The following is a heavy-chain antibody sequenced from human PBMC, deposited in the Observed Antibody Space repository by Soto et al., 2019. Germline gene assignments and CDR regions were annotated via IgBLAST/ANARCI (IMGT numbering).Heavy chain of an antibody. Sequence: QITLKESGPTLVKPTQTLTLTCTFSGFSLSTNEVGVGWIRQPPGTALEWLALIYWDDDKRYSPSLKSRLTITKDTSRNQVVLTMTDMDPVDTATYYCTHTPPTTVTTSAEYFQHWGQGTLVTVSS. CDR1: GFSLSTNEVG. CDR2: IYWDDDK. CDR3: THTPPTTVTTSAEYFQH. V-gene: IGHV2-5*02. D-gene: IGHD4-17*01. J-gene: IGHJ1*01.